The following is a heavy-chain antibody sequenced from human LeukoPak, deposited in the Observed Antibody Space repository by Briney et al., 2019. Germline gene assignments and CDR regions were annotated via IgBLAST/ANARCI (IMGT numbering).Heavy chain of an antibody. CDR2: IIPIFGTA. CDR1: GGTFSSYA. D-gene: IGHD2-15*01. J-gene: IGHJ4*02. Sequence: ASVKVSCKASGGTFSSYAISWVRQAPGQGLEWMGGIIPIFGTANYAQEFQGRVTITADESTSTAYMELSSLRSEDTAVYYCARDTRYCSGGSCYYRRGSFDYWGQGTLVTVSS. V-gene: IGHV1-69*13. CDR3: ARDTRYCSGGSCYYRRGSFDY.